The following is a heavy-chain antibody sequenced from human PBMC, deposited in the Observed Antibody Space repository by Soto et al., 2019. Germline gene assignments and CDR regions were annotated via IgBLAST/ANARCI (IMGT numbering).Heavy chain of an antibody. CDR2: ISTYNGAT. Sequence: QVQLVQSGAEVKKPGASVKVSCKPSGYTFTSYGVTWVRQAPGQGLEWVGWISTYNGATNYAQKLQGRVTMTKDTSTNTAYMELRSLTSDDTAVYFCARYCSGGSCHKGVPDFWGQGTLVTVSA. J-gene: IGHJ4*02. V-gene: IGHV1-18*01. D-gene: IGHD2-15*01. CDR1: GYTFTSYG. CDR3: ARYCSGGSCHKGVPDF.